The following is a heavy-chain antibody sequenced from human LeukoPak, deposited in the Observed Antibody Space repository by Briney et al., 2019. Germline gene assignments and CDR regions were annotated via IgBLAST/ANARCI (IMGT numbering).Heavy chain of an antibody. CDR2: ISGSGGST. Sequence: HPGGSLRLSCAASGFTFSSYAMSWVRQAPGKGLEWVSAISGSGGSTYYADSVKGRFTISRDNFKNTLYLQMNSLRAGDTAVYYCAKARSAWITHPRDWGQGTLVTVSS. CDR1: GFTFSSYA. CDR3: AKARSAWITHPRD. D-gene: IGHD6-25*01. J-gene: IGHJ4*02. V-gene: IGHV3-23*01.